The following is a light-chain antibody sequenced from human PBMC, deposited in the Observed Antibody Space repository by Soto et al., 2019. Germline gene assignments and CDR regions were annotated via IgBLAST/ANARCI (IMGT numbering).Light chain of an antibody. CDR3: CSYAGSYTYV. V-gene: IGLV2-11*01. J-gene: IGLJ1*01. Sequence: QSALTQPRSVSGSPGQSVTISCTGTSSDVGGYNYVSWYQQHPGKAPKLMIYDVSKRPSGGTDRCSGSKSGNTASLTISGLQAEDEADYYCCSYAGSYTYVVGTGTKLTVL. CDR1: SSDVGGYNY. CDR2: DVS.